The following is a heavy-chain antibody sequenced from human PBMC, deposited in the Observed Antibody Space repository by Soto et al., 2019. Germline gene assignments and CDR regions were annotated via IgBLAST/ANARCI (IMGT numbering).Heavy chain of an antibody. CDR3: ARDQLYYNDISGRPLNAFDV. Sequence: PGGSLRLSCAASGFTFRNYGMNWVRQAPGKGLERGSYIGIGSSTKYYADSVKGRFTISRDNAKNSLYLQMNSLRAEDTAVYYCARDQLYYNDISGRPLNAFDVWGQGTMVTVSS. J-gene: IGHJ3*01. CDR1: GFTFRNYG. CDR2: IGIGSSTK. D-gene: IGHD3-22*01. V-gene: IGHV3-48*01.